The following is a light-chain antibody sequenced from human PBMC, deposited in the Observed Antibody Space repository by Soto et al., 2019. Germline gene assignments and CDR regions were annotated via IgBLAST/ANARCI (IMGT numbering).Light chain of an antibody. CDR1: QSVSSN. V-gene: IGKV3D-15*01. CDR3: QQYHIWPPWT. CDR2: GAS. Sequence: EIVMTQSPAILSVSPGERATLSCRASQSVSSNLAWYQHKPCQAPPLLIYGASSRATGIPDSFSGSGSGTDFTLTISSLQSEDFAVYFCQQYHIWPPWTFGQGTKVDIK. J-gene: IGKJ1*01.